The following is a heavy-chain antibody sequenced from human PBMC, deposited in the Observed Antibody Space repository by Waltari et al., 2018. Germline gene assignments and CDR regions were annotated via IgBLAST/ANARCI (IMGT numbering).Heavy chain of an antibody. CDR1: GFPFRGSA. CDR3: AGGYCSSTSCPLADAFDI. J-gene: IGHJ3*02. CDR2: ISSSSSYI. D-gene: IGHD2-2*01. V-gene: IGHV3-21*01. Sequence: EVQLVDSWGGLVKPGGSLSLSWSASGFPFRGSAIEWVRAARGYGLEWVSSISSSSSYIYYADSVKGRFTISRDNAKNSLYLQMNSLRAEDTAVYYCAGGYCSSTSCPLADAFDIWGQGTMVTVSS.